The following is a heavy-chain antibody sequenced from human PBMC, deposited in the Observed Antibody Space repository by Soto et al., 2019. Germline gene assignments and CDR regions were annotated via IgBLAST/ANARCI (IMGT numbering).Heavy chain of an antibody. CDR2: IRRNAYGGTT. D-gene: IGHD3-16*01. CDR1: GFTFGDYA. J-gene: IGHJ4*02. CDR3: TRASSLDFDF. Sequence: GSLRLSCTTSGFTFGDYALSWVRQAPGKGLEWVGFIRRNAYGGTTDYAASVKGRFTISRDDSKSIAYLQMNSLRAEDTALYYCTRASSLDFDFWGQGTLVTVSS. V-gene: IGHV3-49*04.